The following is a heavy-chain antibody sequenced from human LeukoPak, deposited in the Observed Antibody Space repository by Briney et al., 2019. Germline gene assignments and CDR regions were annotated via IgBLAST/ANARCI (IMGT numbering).Heavy chain of an antibody. D-gene: IGHD5-12*01. CDR2: IRYDGSQK. CDR1: GFILSDYG. CDR3: AKIGKLEYSGYDRYYFDY. Sequence: GRSLRLSCAASGFILSDYGMHWVRHAPGKGLEWVAFIRYDGSQKYYANSVKGRFTISRDDSRNTIYIQMNSLRVEDTAVYYCAKIGKLEYSGYDRYYFDYWGQGTLVTVSS. J-gene: IGHJ4*02. V-gene: IGHV3-30*02.